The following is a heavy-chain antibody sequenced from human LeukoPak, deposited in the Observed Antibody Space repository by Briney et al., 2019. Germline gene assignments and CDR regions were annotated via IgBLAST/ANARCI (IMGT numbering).Heavy chain of an antibody. CDR2: INPNSGGA. D-gene: IGHD3-22*01. V-gene: IGHV1-2*02. J-gene: IGHJ3*02. CDR3: ARDSRNYYDSRGGGDEAFDI. CDR1: GYTFTVYY. Sequence: GASVTVSFKTSGYTFTVYYIQWVRQAPGQGLEWMGWINPNSGGASYVQKFQGRVTITSDTSISTAYMELSSLRSDDTAVYYCARDSRNYYDSRGGGDEAFDIWGQGTMVTVSS.